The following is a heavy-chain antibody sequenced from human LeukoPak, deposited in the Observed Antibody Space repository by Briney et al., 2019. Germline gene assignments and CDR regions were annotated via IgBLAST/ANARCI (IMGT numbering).Heavy chain of an antibody. J-gene: IGHJ4*02. Sequence: GGSLRLSCAASGFTFSDYCMSWNRQAPGKGLEWVSYISSSGSTIYYADSVKGRFTISRDNFKNTLYLQMNSLRAEDTAVYYCAKSVEIVVVTTFSYWGQGTLVTVSS. D-gene: IGHD2-21*02. V-gene: IGHV3-11*01. CDR2: ISSSGSTI. CDR1: GFTFSDYC. CDR3: AKSVEIVVVTTFSY.